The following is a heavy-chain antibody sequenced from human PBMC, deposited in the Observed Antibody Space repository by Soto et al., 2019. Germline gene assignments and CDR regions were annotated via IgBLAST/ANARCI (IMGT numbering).Heavy chain of an antibody. CDR1: GGTFSSYT. J-gene: IGHJ4*02. V-gene: IGHV1-69*02. Sequence: QVQLVQSGAEVKKPGSSVKVSCKASGGTFSSYTISWVRQAPGQGLEWMGRIIPILGIANYAQKFQGRVTNTXXKSTSTANMELSSLRSEDTAVYYCARHEGGRGVMCWGQGTLVTVSS. CDR3: ARHEGGRGVMC. CDR2: IIPILGIA. D-gene: IGHD3-16*01.